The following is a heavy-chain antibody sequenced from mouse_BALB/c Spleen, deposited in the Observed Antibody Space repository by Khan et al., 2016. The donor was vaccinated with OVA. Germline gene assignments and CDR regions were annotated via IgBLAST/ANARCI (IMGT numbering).Heavy chain of an antibody. Sequence: VQLQQSGAELAKPGASVKMSCKASGYTFTSYWMHWVKQRPGQGLEWIGYINPSTDYTEYNQKFKDKATLNADKSSSTAYMQLTSLTSEESAVYFCVNHGSSSAWFTYWGQGTLVTVSA. CDR1: GYTFTSYW. J-gene: IGHJ3*01. V-gene: IGHV1-7*01. D-gene: IGHD1-1*01. CDR2: INPSTDYT. CDR3: VNHGSSSAWFTY.